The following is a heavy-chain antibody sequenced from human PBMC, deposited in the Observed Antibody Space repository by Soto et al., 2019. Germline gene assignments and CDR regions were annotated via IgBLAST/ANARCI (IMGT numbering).Heavy chain of an antibody. Sequence: EVQLVESGGGLVQPGRSLRLSCAASGFTFDDYAMHWVRQAPGKGLEWVSGISWNSGSIGYADSVKGRFTISRDNAKNSLYLQMNSLRAEDTALYYCAKDRLPSDAAYGGNSWDAFDIWGQGTMVTVSS. D-gene: IGHD2-21*02. CDR1: GFTFDDYA. J-gene: IGHJ3*02. CDR2: ISWNSGSI. CDR3: AKDRLPSDAAYGGNSWDAFDI. V-gene: IGHV3-9*01.